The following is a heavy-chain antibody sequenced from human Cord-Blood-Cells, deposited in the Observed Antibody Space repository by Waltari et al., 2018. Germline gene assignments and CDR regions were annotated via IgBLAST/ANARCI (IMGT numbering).Heavy chain of an antibody. CDR1: GFTFSSYS. CDR3: ARDILGYCTGGVCSDYYYGMDV. D-gene: IGHD2-8*02. V-gene: IGHV3-21*01. CDR2: ISSSSSYI. Sequence: EVQLVESGGGLVKPGGSLRLSCAASGFTFSSYSMNWVRQAPGKGLEWVSSISSSSSYIYYADSVKGRFTISRDNAKNSLYLQMNSLRAEDTAVYYCARDILGYCTGGVCSDYYYGMDVWGQGTTVTVSS. J-gene: IGHJ6*02.